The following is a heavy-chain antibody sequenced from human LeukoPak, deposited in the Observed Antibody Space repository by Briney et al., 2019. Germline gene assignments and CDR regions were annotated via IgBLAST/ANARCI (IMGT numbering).Heavy chain of an antibody. CDR1: GYSISSGYY. CDR3: GRLLVVAATIHP. D-gene: IGHD2-2*02. Sequence: SDTLSLTCAVSGYSISSGYYWGWIRQPPGKGLEWIGSIYHSGNTYYNPSLKSRVTISVDTSKNQFSLKLSSVTAADTAVYCYGRLLVVAATIHPWGQRPVVTVSS. CDR2: IYHSGNT. J-gene: IGHJ5*02. V-gene: IGHV4-38-2*01.